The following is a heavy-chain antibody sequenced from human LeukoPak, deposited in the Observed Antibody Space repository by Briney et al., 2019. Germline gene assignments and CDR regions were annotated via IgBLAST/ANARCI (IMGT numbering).Heavy chain of an antibody. Sequence: GRSLRLSCAASGFTFSRCTMHWVRQAPGKGLEWVALISKDGTTLNYAASVKGRFTISRDNSNNMLYLQMNSLRTEDTAVYYCTSATFEVGGAVDYWGQGTLVTVSS. CDR3: TSATFEVGGAVDY. J-gene: IGHJ4*02. CDR1: GFTFSRCT. CDR2: ISKDGTTL. D-gene: IGHD3-3*01. V-gene: IGHV3-30-3*01.